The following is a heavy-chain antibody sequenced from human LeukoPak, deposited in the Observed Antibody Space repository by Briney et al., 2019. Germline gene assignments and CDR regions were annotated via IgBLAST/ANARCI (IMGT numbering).Heavy chain of an antibody. CDR3: ARDRDSGYDF. V-gene: IGHV4-39*07. D-gene: IGHD5-12*01. Sequence: PSETLSLTCAVSGGSISSSSYYWGWIRQPPGKGLEWIGSIYYSGSTYYNPSLKSRVTISVDTSKNQFSLKLNSVTAADTAVYYCARDRDSGYDFWGQGTLVTVSS. CDR1: GGSISSSSYY. J-gene: IGHJ4*02. CDR2: IYYSGST.